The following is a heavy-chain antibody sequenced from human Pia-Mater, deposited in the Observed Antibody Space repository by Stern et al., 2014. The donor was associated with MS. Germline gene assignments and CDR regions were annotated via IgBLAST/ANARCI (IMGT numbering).Heavy chain of an antibody. V-gene: IGHV4-39*01. Sequence: QLQLQESGPGLVKPSETLSLTCTVSGDSISSSSYYWGWIRQPPGKGLECIGNIYYSGSTYYNPSLKSRVTISVDTSKNHFSLRLSSVTAADTAVYYCAAYYDSSGYLHWFDPWGQGTLVTVSS. D-gene: IGHD3-22*01. J-gene: IGHJ5*02. CDR3: AAYYDSSGYLHWFDP. CDR1: GDSISSSSYY. CDR2: IYYSGST.